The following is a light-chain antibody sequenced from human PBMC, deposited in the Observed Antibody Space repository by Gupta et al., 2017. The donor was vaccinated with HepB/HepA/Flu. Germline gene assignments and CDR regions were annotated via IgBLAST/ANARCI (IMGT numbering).Light chain of an antibody. Sequence: EIVLTQSPGPLSSSPGERATLSCRASQYVSSTYLAWYQQRPGQAPRLIIYSASNRATGIPDRFSGSGSGTDFTLTISRLEPEDFAVYYCNHYGSSSWTFGQGTEVEIK. CDR2: SAS. J-gene: IGKJ1*01. V-gene: IGKV3-20*01. CDR3: NHYGSSSWT. CDR1: QYVSSTY.